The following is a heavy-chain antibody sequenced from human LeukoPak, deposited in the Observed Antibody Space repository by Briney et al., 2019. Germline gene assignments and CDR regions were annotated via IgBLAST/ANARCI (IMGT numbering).Heavy chain of an antibody. CDR2: IIPIFGTA. J-gene: IGHJ5*02. D-gene: IGHD2-2*01. CDR1: GGTFSSYA. V-gene: IGHV1-69*13. CDR3: ARGVVPAAVNWFDP. Sequence: GASVNVSCKASGGTFSSYAISWVRQAPGQGLEWMGGIIPIFGTANYAQKFQGRVTITADESTSTAYMELSSLRSEDTAVYYCARGVVPAAVNWFDPWGQGTLVTVSS.